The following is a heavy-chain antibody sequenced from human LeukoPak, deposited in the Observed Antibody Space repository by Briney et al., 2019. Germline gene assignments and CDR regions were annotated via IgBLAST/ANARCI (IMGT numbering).Heavy chain of an antibody. CDR2: INPNSGGT. Sequence: ASVKVSCKASGYTFTDYYVHWVRQAPGQGLEWMGWINPNSGGTNYAQKFQGRVTITRDTSISTAYMELTSLRSDDTAVFYCAGVVAWLQFSGSAFDMWGQGTMVTVSS. J-gene: IGHJ3*02. V-gene: IGHV1-2*02. CDR3: AGVVAWLQFSGSAFDM. CDR1: GYTFTDYY. D-gene: IGHD5-24*01.